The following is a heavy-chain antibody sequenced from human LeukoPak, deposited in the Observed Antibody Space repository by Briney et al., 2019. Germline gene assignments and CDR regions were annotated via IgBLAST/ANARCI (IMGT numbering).Heavy chain of an antibody. Sequence: SETLSLTCTVSGGSISSYYWSWIRQPPGKGLEWIGYIYYSGSTNYNPSLKSRVTISVDTSKNQFSLKLSSVTAADTAVYYCARTDGYNYYDYWGQGTLVTVSS. D-gene: IGHD5-24*01. CDR1: GGSISSYY. V-gene: IGHV4-59*01. J-gene: IGHJ4*02. CDR2: IYYSGST. CDR3: ARTDGYNYYDY.